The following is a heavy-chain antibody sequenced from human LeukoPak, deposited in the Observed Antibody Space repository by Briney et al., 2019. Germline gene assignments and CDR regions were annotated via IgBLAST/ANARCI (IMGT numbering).Heavy chain of an antibody. D-gene: IGHD5/OR15-5a*01. CDR1: GGSFSSGDYS. Sequence: PSETLSLTCTVSGGSFSSGDYSWSWLRQPPGMGLEWIGSIYDSGSTYYNPSLKSRVTISVDRAKNHSSLKMTTVNAADTAVYYCARSLRRTTPSCPNWFDPWGQGTLVTVSS. CDR2: IYDSGST. V-gene: IGHV4-30-2*01. CDR3: ARSLRRTTPSCPNWFDP. J-gene: IGHJ5*02.